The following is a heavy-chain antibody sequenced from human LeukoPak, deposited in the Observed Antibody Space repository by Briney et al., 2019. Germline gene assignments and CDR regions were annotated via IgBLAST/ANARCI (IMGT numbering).Heavy chain of an antibody. J-gene: IGHJ4*02. Sequence: GGSLRLSCAASGFTFSSYAMHWVRQAPGKGLEWVAVISYDGSNKYYADSVKGRFTISRDNSKNTLYLQMNSLRAEDTAVYYCARSRAPTAMVTPLFDYWGQGTLVTVSS. CDR3: ARSRAPTAMVTPLFDY. D-gene: IGHD5-18*01. CDR1: GFTFSSYA. V-gene: IGHV3-30*04. CDR2: ISYDGSNK.